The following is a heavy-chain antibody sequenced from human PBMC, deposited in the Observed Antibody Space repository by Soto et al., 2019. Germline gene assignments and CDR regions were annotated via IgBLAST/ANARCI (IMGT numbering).Heavy chain of an antibody. D-gene: IGHD6-19*01. V-gene: IGHV3-30*03. CDR1: GVTFSSYG. J-gene: IGHJ4*02. Sequence: PGGSLRLSCAASGVTFSSYGMHWVRQAPGKGLEWVAVISYDGSNKYYADSVKGRFTISRDNSKNTLYLQMNSLRAEDTAVYYCALLQQWLVPTAFDYWGQGTLVTVSS. CDR2: ISYDGSNK. CDR3: ALLQQWLVPTAFDY.